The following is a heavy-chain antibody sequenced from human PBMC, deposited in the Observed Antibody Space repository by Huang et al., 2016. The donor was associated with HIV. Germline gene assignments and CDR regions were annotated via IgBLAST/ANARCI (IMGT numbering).Heavy chain of an antibody. Sequence: QVQLQESGPGLVKPSETLSLTCTVSGGSISTYYWSWIRQSAGKGLEWIGRVYTSGNTNYNPSLRSRVTMSVDTSKNQFSLRLTSVTAADTAVYYCARENEFCGSTNCHHYYYGLDVWGQGTTVTVSS. CDR3: ARENEFCGSTNCHHYYYGLDV. CDR2: VYTSGNT. D-gene: IGHD2-2*01. J-gene: IGHJ6*02. CDR1: GGSISTYY. V-gene: IGHV4-4*07.